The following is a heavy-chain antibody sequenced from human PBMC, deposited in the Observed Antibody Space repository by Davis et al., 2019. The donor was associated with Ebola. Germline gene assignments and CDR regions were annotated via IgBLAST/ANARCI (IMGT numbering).Heavy chain of an antibody. Sequence: ASATVSCQASAYTFTGHYIHWVRQAPGQGLEWMGRINPYNGGTNYTQKFQGRVTMTRDTSISAAYMELSRLRSDDTAVFYCANTLRGRDYWGQGTLVTVSS. V-gene: IGHV1-2*06. CDR3: ANTLRGRDY. J-gene: IGHJ4*02. D-gene: IGHD2-8*01. CDR2: INPYNGGT. CDR1: AYTFTGHY.